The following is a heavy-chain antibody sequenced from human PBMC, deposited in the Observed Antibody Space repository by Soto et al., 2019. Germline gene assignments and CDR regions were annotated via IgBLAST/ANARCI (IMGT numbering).Heavy chain of an antibody. CDR2: IIPIFRTT. Sequence: SVKVSCKASGGSFSGQAVSWVRQAPGQGREWMGGIIPIFRTTNYARKFQGRLTITADESTSTASMELTSLTSEDTAIYYCGSLRNRGEGXLVPVSP. V-gene: IGHV1-69*13. J-gene: IGHJ4*02. CDR1: GGSFSGQA. CDR3: GSLRN.